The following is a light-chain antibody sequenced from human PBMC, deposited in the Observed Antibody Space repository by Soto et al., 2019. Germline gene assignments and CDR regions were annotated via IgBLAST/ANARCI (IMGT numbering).Light chain of an antibody. Sequence: QSALTQPPSASGSPGQSVTISCTGTNSDVGGYNYVSWYQRHPGKAPKLMIYEVSKRPSGVPDRFSGSKSGNTASLTVSGLQAEDEADYYWSSYGGSKEVFGIGTKVTVL. J-gene: IGLJ1*01. CDR1: NSDVGGYNY. CDR3: SSYGGSKEV. CDR2: EVS. V-gene: IGLV2-8*01.